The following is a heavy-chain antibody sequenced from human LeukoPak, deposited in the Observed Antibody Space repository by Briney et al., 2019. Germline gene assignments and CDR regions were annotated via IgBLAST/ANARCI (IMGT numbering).Heavy chain of an antibody. CDR1: GFTFSSYA. CDR3: ARVVAGTDY. CDR2: ISYDGSNK. V-gene: IGHV3-30-3*01. Sequence: PGGSLRLSCAASGFTFSSYAMHWVRQAPGKGLEWVAVISYDGSNKYYADSVEGRFTISRDNSKNTLYLQMNSLRAEDTAVYYCARVVAGTDYWGQGTLVTVSS. D-gene: IGHD2-15*01. J-gene: IGHJ4*02.